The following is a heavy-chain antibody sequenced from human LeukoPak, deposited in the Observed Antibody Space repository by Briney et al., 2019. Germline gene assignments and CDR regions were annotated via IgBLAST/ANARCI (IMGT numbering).Heavy chain of an antibody. J-gene: IGHJ3*02. V-gene: IGHV4-59*12. CDR2: IYYSGST. CDR3: ARDRAFDI. Sequence: SETLSLTCTVSGGSISSYYWSWVRQPPGKGLEWIGYIYYSGSTSYNPSLKSRVTISVDASKNQFSLKLSSVTAADTAVYYCARDRAFDIWGQGTMVTVSS. CDR1: GGSISSYY.